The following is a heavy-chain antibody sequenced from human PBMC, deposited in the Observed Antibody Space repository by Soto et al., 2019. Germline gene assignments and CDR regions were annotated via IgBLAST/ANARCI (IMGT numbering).Heavy chain of an antibody. J-gene: IGHJ3*02. CDR2: ISYDGSNK. D-gene: IGHD5-12*01. CDR3: AKPWEYSGYFFDI. CDR1: GFTFSSYG. V-gene: IGHV3-30*18. Sequence: GGSLRLSCAASGFTFSSYGMHWVRQAPGKGLEWVAVISYDGSNKYYADSVKGRFTISRDNSKNTLYLQMNSLRAEDTAVYYCAKPWEYSGYFFDIWGQGTMVTVSS.